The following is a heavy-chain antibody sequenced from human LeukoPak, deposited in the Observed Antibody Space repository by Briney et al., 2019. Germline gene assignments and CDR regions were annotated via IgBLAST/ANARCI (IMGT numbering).Heavy chain of an antibody. D-gene: IGHD3-10*01. CDR3: ARGGITMVRNDY. V-gene: IGHV3-23*01. CDR1: GFTFSNYW. J-gene: IGHJ4*02. CDR2: ISYSGGTT. Sequence: PGGSLRLSCAASGFTFSNYWMTWVRQAPGKGLEWVSAISYSGGTTYYADSVKGRFTISRDNSKNTLYLQMNSLRAEDTAVYYCARGGITMVRNDYWGQGTLVTVSS.